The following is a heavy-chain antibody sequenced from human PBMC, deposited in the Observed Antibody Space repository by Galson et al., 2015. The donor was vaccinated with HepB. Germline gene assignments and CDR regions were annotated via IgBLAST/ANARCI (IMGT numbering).Heavy chain of an antibody. D-gene: IGHD2-2*01. V-gene: IGHV3-11*06. J-gene: IGHJ4*02. CDR1: GFTFSDYY. CDR3: ARGGYCSRTSCYGLADY. CDR2: ISSSSSYT. Sequence: SLRLSCAASGFTFSDYYMSWIRQAPGKGLEWVSYISSSSSYTNYADSVKGRFTISRDNAKNSLYLQMNSLRAEDTAVYYCARGGYCSRTSCYGLADYWGQGTPVTVSS.